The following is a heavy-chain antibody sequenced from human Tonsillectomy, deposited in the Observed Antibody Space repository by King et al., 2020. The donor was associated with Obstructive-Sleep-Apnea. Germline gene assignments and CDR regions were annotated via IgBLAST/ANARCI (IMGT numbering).Heavy chain of an antibody. CDR2: INPNSGGT. CDR3: ARDRPPAYGSGSKNWFDP. D-gene: IGHD4-17*01. J-gene: IGHJ5*02. V-gene: IGHV1-2*02. CDR1: GYTLTDYY. Sequence: QLVQSGAEVKKPGASVKVSCKASGYTLTDYYIHWVRQAPGQGLESMGWINPNSGGTNYAQKFQGRVTMTRDTSISTAYMKLSRLTSDDTAVYYCARDRPPAYGSGSKNWFDPWGQGTLVTVSS.